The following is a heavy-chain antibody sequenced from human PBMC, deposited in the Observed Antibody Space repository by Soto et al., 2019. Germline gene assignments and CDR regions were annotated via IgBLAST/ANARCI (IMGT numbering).Heavy chain of an antibody. Sequence: EVQLVESGGGLVQPGGSRRLSCAASGFTFSDYWMTWVRQAPGRGLEWVANIKQDGREKYYVDSVEGRFTISRDNDKNSLYLELNSLRADDTAVYYCARMSGYDPPLLDHWGQGTRVTVSS. CDR3: ARMSGYDPPLLDH. CDR1: GFTFSDYW. J-gene: IGHJ4*02. D-gene: IGHD5-12*01. CDR2: IKQDGREK. V-gene: IGHV3-7*01.